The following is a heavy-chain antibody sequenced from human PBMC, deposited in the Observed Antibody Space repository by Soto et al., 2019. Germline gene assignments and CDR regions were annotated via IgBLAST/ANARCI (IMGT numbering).Heavy chain of an antibody. Sequence: PGGSLRLSCAASGFTFSNAWINWVRQAPGKGLERVSFISSGSGTIYYADSVKGRLTISRDNSRDSVYLQINSLRADDTAVYYCAKVDTSKVEGEEAFDVWGQGTMVTVSS. CDR2: ISSGSGTI. CDR1: GFTFSNAW. CDR3: AKVDTSKVEGEEAFDV. D-gene: IGHD5-18*01. J-gene: IGHJ3*01. V-gene: IGHV3-48*01.